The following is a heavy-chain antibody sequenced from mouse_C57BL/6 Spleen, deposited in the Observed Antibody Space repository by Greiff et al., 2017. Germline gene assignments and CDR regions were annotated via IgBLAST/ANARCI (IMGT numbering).Heavy chain of an antibody. Sequence: QVQLQQPGAELVKPGASVKLSCKASGYTFTSYWMQWVKQRPGQGLEWIGEIYPSDGYTNYNQKFKGKATLTVDTSSSTAYMQLSSLTSEDSAVYYCARGFYYDYDESYFDVWGTGTTVTVSS. J-gene: IGHJ1*03. D-gene: IGHD2-4*01. CDR1: GYTFTSYW. V-gene: IGHV1-50*01. CDR3: ARGFYYDYDESYFDV. CDR2: IYPSDGYT.